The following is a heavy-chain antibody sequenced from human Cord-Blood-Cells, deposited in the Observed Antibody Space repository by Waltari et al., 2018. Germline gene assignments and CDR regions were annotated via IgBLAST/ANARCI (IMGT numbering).Heavy chain of an antibody. V-gene: IGHV1-2*05. J-gene: IGHJ4*02. CDR3: ARGPYSSSWYYFDY. CDR2: INPNSGGT. D-gene: IGHD6-13*01. CDR1: GYTFTGSY. Sequence: QVQLVQSGAEVKKPGASVKVSCKASGYTFTGSYMHWVRQAPGKGLEWMGRINPNSGGTNYAQKFQGRVTMTRDTSISTAYMELSRLRSDDTVVYYCARGPYSSSWYYFDYWGQGTLVTVSS.